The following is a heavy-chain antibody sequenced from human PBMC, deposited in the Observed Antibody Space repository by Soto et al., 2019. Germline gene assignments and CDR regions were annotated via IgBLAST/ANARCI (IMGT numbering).Heavy chain of an antibody. D-gene: IGHD3-22*01. CDR3: ARVKGSGYHNWFDP. J-gene: IGHJ5*02. V-gene: IGHV4-30-2*01. Sequence: SETLSLTCAVSGGSISSGGYSWSWIRQPPGKGLEWIGYIHHSGSTYYNPSLKSRVTISVDRSKNQFSLKLSSVTAADTAVYYCARVKGSGYHNWFDPWGQGTLVTVSS. CDR2: IHHSGST. CDR1: GGSISSGGYS.